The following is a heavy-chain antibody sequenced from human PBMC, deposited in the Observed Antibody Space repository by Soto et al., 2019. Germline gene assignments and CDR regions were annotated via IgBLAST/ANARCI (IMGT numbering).Heavy chain of an antibody. D-gene: IGHD2-15*01. Sequence: EVQLVESGGGLVQPGGSLRLSCAASGFTFSSYWMHWVRQAPGKGLVWVSRINSDGSSTSYADSVTGRFTITRDNAKNTPYLQMNSLRAEDTAVYYCVRTSLVVAAATREDYWGQGTLGTVSS. J-gene: IGHJ4*02. CDR1: GFTFSSYW. V-gene: IGHV3-74*01. CDR2: INSDGSST. CDR3: VRTSLVVAAATREDY.